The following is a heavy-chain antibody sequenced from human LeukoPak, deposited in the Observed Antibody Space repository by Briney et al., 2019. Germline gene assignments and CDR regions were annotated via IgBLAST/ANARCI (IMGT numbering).Heavy chain of an antibody. CDR1: GYSFTNYW. CDR2: ISGSGGST. CDR3: AKVLRTAMVLGY. Sequence: GESLKISCKGSGYSFTNYWIGWVRQMPGKGLEWVSAISGSGGSTYYADSVKGRFTISRDNSKNTLYLQMNSLRAEDTAVYYCAKVLRTAMVLGYWGQGTLVTVSS. V-gene: IGHV3-23*01. D-gene: IGHD5-18*01. J-gene: IGHJ4*02.